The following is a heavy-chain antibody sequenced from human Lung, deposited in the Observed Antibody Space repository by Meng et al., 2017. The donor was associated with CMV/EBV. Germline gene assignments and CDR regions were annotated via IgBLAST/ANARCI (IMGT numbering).Heavy chain of an antibody. D-gene: IGHD6-19*01. CDR3: ASFPPPGKQWLVTDY. Sequence: QVAPQGSGPGLVKPSGTLSRTCAVSGGSISSSNWWSWVRQPPGKGLEWIGEIYHSGSTNYNPSLKSRVTISVDKSKNQFSLKLSSVTAADTAVYYCASFPPPGKQWLVTDYWGQGTLVTV. CDR1: GGSISSSNW. CDR2: IYHSGST. V-gene: IGHV4-4*02. J-gene: IGHJ4*02.